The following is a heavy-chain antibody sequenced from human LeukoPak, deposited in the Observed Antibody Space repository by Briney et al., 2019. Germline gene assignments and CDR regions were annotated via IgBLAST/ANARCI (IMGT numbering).Heavy chain of an antibody. CDR3: TTGARVHAFDI. CDR1: GFTFSNAW. D-gene: IGHD1-1*01. V-gene: IGHV3-15*01. CDR2: IKSKTDGGTT. Sequence: GGSLRLSCAASGFTFSNAWMSWVRQAPGKGLEWVGRIKSKTDGGTTDYAAPVKGRFTISRDDSKNTLYLQMNSLKTEGTAVYYCTTGARVHAFDIWGQGTMVTVSS. J-gene: IGHJ3*02.